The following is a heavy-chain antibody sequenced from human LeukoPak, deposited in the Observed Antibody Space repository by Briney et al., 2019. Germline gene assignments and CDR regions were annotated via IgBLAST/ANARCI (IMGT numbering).Heavy chain of an antibody. CDR3: ARDRGSGYDEADFDY. V-gene: IGHV1-46*01. D-gene: IGHD5-12*01. Sequence: ASVKVSCKASGYTFTNYAITWVRQAPGQGLEWMGIINPSGGSTSYAQKFQGRVTMTRDTSTSTVYMELSSLRSEDTAVYYCARDRGSGYDEADFDYWGQGTLVTVSS. CDR1: GYTFTNYA. CDR2: INPSGGST. J-gene: IGHJ4*02.